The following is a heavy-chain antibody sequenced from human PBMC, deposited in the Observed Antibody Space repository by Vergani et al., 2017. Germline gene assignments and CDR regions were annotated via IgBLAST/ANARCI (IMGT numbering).Heavy chain of an antibody. Sequence: QLQLQESGPGLVKPSETLSLTCTVSGGSISSSSYYWGWIRQPPGKGLEWIGSIYYSGSTNYNPSLKSRVTISVDTSKNQFSLKLSSVTAADTAVYYCARGEWLVPDYWGQGTLVTVSS. CDR1: GGSISSSSYY. J-gene: IGHJ4*02. CDR3: ARGEWLVPDY. D-gene: IGHD6-19*01. V-gene: IGHV4-39*07. CDR2: IYYSGST.